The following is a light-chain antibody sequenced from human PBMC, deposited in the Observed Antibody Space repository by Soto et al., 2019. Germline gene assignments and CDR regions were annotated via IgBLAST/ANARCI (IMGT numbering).Light chain of an antibody. CDR1: QNLLHSDGYNY. V-gene: IGKV2-28*01. J-gene: IGKJ5*01. Sequence: DIVMTQSPLSLPVTPGEPASISCRSSQNLLHSDGYNYLDWYLQKPGQSPQLLIYLGSNRASGVPDRFSGSVSGTDFTLIISRVEAEDVGVYYCMESLQAPVTFGQGTRLEIK. CDR3: MESLQAPVT. CDR2: LGS.